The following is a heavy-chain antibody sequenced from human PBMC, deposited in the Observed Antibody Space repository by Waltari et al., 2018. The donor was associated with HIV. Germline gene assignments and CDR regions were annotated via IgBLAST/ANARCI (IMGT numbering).Heavy chain of an antibody. CDR3: ARAASGYGPCAFDI. CDR1: GFTFISYA. J-gene: IGHJ3*02. D-gene: IGHD5-12*01. V-gene: IGHV3-30*04. CDR2: ISYDGSNK. Sequence: QVQLVESGGGVVQPGRSLRLSCAASGFTFISYAMHWVRQAPGKGLGWVAVISYDGSNKDYADSVKGRFTISRDNSKNTLYLQMNSLRAEDTAVYYCARAASGYGPCAFDIWGQGTMVTVSS.